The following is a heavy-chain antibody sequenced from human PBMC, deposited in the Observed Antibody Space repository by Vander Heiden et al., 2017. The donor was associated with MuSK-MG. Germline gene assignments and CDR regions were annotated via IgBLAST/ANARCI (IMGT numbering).Heavy chain of an antibody. V-gene: IGHV5-51*01. CDR1: GYRFSTYW. CDR2: IYPRDSDT. Sequence: EVQLVQSGAERKKPGESVTISCKGSGYRFSTYWNGRVRQMPGKGLEWMGIIYPRDSDTRYSPSFQGQVIISADTSINTSYLQWSSLKASDSAMYFCARHPASLIAAADNYFDSWGQGTLVTVSS. CDR3: ARHPASLIAAADNYFDS. J-gene: IGHJ4*02. D-gene: IGHD6-13*01.